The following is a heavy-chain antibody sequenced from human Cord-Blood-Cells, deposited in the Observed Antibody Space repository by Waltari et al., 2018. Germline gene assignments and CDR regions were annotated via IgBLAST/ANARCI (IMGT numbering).Heavy chain of an antibody. CDR2: IKQDGSEK. D-gene: IGHD5-12*01. V-gene: IGHV3-7*01. J-gene: IGHJ4*02. Sequence: EVQLVESGGGLVQPGGSLRLSCAASGFTFSSYWMSWVRQAPGKVLEWVANIKQDGSEKYYVDSVKGRFTISRDNAKNSLYLQMNSLRAEDTAVYYCAFARGLRYYFDYWGQGTLVTVSS. CDR3: AFARGLRYYFDY. CDR1: GFTFSSYW.